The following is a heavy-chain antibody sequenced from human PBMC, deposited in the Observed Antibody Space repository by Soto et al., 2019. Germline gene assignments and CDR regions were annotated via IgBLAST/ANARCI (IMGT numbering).Heavy chain of an antibody. D-gene: IGHD2-15*01. CDR2: IYSGGST. Sequence: EVQLVESGGGLVQPGGSLRLSCAASGFTVSSNYMSWVRQAPGQGLKWVSVIYSGGSTNYADSVKGRFTISRDNSKNTLYLQMNSLRAEDTAVYYCAREGVVAASDWGQGTLVTVSS. V-gene: IGHV3-66*01. CDR3: AREGVVAASD. J-gene: IGHJ4*02. CDR1: GFTVSSNY.